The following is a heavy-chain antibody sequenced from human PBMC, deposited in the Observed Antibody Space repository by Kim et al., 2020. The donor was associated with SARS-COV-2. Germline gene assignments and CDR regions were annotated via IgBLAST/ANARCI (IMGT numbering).Heavy chain of an antibody. CDR1: GFTFSSYS. CDR2: ISSSSSYI. Sequence: GGSLRLSCAASGFTFSSYSMNWVRQAPGKGLEWVSSISSSSSYIYYADSVKGRFTISRDNAKNSLYLQMNSLRAEDTAVYYCARELDAALVVYAINGGKDYWGQGTLVTVSS. J-gene: IGHJ4*02. CDR3: ARELDAALVVYAINGGKDY. V-gene: IGHV3-21*01. D-gene: IGHD2-8*02.